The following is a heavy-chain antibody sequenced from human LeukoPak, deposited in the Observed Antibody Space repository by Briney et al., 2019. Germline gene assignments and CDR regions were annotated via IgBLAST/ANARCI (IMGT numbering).Heavy chain of an antibody. CDR3: AKDSLRYFDWLLKYFDY. D-gene: IGHD3-9*01. CDR2: ISGSGGST. J-gene: IGHJ4*02. V-gene: IGHV3-23*01. CDR1: GFTFSSYA. Sequence: GGSLRLSCAASGFTFSSYAMSWVRQAPGKGLEWVSAISGSGGSTYYADSVKGRFTISRDNSKNTLYLQMNSLRAEDTAVYYCAKDSLRYFDWLLKYFDYWGQGTLVTVSS.